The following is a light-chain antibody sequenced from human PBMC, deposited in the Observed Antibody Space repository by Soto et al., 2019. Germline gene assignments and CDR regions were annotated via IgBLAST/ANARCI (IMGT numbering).Light chain of an antibody. V-gene: IGKV1-9*01. J-gene: IGKJ4*01. CDR1: QGISSY. CDR2: VAS. Sequence: DIQLTQSPSSLSASVGDRVTITCRASQGISSYLAWYQQKSGKAPKLLIYVASTLQSGVPSRFSGSGSGTEFTLTISRLQPEDFATYSCQQFSAYPLTFGGGTKVEIK. CDR3: QQFSAYPLT.